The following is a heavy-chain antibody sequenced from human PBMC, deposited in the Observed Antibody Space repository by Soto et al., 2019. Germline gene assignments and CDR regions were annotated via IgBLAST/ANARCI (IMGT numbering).Heavy chain of an antibody. CDR3: GKGQSYDWAAAGRWYFDL. CDR2: ITAGGGT. D-gene: IGHD6-13*01. J-gene: IGHJ2*01. Sequence: EVQLLESGGGLVQPGGSLRLSCAASGFTFSSSAMSWVRQAPGKGLEWVSSITAGGGTYYADSVKGRYTMSRDNSKSTLYVQMNSLRAEDTAVYFCGKGQSYDWAAAGRWYFDLGGRGTLVTVSS. CDR1: GFTFSSSA. V-gene: IGHV3-23*01.